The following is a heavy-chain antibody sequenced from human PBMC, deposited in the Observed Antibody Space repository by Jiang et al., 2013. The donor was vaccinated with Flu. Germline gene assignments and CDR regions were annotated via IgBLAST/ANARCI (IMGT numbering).Heavy chain of an antibody. D-gene: IGHD1-26*01. V-gene: IGHV3-21*01. CDR1: GFTFSSYS. CDR3: ARDYIVGAAGDN. J-gene: IGHJ4*02. Sequence: RLSCAASGFTFSSYSMNWVRQAPGKGLVWVSSISSTGGYIYYADSVKGRFTISRDNAKNSLYLQMNSLRVEDTAVYYCARDYIVGAAGDNWGQGTLVTVSS. CDR2: ISSTGGYI.